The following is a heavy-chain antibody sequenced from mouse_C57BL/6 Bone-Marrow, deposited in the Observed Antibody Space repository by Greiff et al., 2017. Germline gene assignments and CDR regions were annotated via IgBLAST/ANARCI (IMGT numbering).Heavy chain of an antibody. Sequence: VQLQQSGPELVKPGASVKIPCKASGYTFTDYNMDWVKQSHGKSLEWIGDINPNNGGTIYNQKFKGKATLTVDKSSSTAYMELRSLTSEDTAVYYCARWGTAQAGYYAMDYWGQGTSVTVSS. CDR1: GYTFTDYN. D-gene: IGHD3-2*02. V-gene: IGHV1-18*01. CDR2: INPNNGGT. J-gene: IGHJ4*01. CDR3: ARWGTAQAGYYAMDY.